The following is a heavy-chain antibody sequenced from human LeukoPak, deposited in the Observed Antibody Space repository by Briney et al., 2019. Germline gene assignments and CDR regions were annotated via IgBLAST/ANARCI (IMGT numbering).Heavy chain of an antibody. Sequence: GESLKISCKVSIHSFTSYWIGWVRQMPGKGLEWMGIIYPGDSDTIYSPSFQGQITISADKSTDTAYLQWNSLRASDTAMYYCARQGGSWPFDYWGQGTLVTVSS. CDR1: IHSFTSYW. CDR2: IYPGDSDT. D-gene: IGHD6-13*01. J-gene: IGHJ4*02. CDR3: ARQGGSWPFDY. V-gene: IGHV5-51*01.